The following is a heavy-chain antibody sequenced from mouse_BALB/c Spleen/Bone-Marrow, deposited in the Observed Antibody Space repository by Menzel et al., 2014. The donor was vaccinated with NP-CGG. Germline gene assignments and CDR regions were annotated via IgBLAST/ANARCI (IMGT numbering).Heavy chain of an antibody. D-gene: IGHD1-1*02. V-gene: IGHV3-5*02. CDR1: GISITTGNYR. J-gene: IGHJ4*01. CDR2: IYYSGTI. Sequence: EVQLQQSGPGLVKPSQTVSLTCTVTGISITTGNYRRSWIRQFPGNKLEWIGYIYYSGTITYNPSLTSRTTITRDTSKNQFFLEMNSLTAEDTATYYCARDGNYAMDYWGQGTSVTVSS. CDR3: ARDGNYAMDY.